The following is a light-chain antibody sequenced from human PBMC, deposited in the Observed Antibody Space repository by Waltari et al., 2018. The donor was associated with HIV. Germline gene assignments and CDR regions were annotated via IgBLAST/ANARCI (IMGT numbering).Light chain of an antibody. Sequence: QSVLTQPPSVSGAPGQRVTISCTGSSSNSGADYDVHWYQQLPGTAPKLLINANTHRPSGVPDRFSGSKSGTSASLAITGLQAEDEADYYCQSYDSSLSGYVVFGGGTKLTVL. CDR2: ANT. CDR1: SSNSGADYD. V-gene: IGLV1-40*01. J-gene: IGLJ2*01. CDR3: QSYDSSLSGYVV.